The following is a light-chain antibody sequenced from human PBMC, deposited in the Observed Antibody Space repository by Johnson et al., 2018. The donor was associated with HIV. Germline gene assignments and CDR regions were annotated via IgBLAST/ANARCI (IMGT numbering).Light chain of an antibody. V-gene: IGLV1-51*02. J-gene: IGLJ1*01. CDR2: END. CDR3: GTWDGSLSAGGV. CDR1: SSIIRNNY. Sequence: QSALTQPPSVSAAPGQKVTISCSGSSSIIRNNYVSWYQQLPGAAPKLLIYENDRRPSGIPDRFSGSKSGTSATLAIPGLQSWAEADYYCGTWDGSLSAGGVFGTGTRLTVL.